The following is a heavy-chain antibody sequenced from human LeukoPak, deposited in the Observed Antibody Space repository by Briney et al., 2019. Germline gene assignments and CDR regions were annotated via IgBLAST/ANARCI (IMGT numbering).Heavy chain of an antibody. Sequence: KTSETLSLTCTVSGGSVSSGSYYWSWIRQPPGKGPEWIGYISDSGSTNYNPSLKSRLTISVDTSKNQFSLKLNSVTAADTAIYYCARISSDWYPDYWGQGTLVTVSS. V-gene: IGHV4-61*01. D-gene: IGHD6-19*01. CDR3: ARISSDWYPDY. CDR1: GGSVSSGSYY. J-gene: IGHJ4*02. CDR2: ISDSGST.